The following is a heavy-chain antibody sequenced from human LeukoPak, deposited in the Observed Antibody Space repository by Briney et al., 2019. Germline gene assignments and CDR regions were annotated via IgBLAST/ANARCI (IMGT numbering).Heavy chain of an antibody. J-gene: IGHJ4*02. CDR3: ARHEAGGGGGSL. Sequence: SETLSLTCTVSGGSISSYYWSWIRQPPGKGLEWIGNIYYSGSTNYNPSLKSRVTISVDTSKNQLSLKLSSVTAADTAVYYCARHEAGGGGGSLWGQGTLVTVSS. CDR1: GGSISSYY. D-gene: IGHD2-15*01. V-gene: IGHV4-59*08. CDR2: IYYSGST.